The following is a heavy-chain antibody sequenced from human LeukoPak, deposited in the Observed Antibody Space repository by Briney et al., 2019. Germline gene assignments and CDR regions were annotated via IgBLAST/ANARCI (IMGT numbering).Heavy chain of an antibody. J-gene: IGHJ5*01. CDR2: ISGSAGST. CDR1: GSGFTFSTSA. V-gene: IGHV3-23*01. Sequence: PGGSLRLSCAASGSGFTFSTSAISWVRQAPGKGLEWVSSISGSAGSTFYADSVKGRFTISRDNSKNTLYLQMNSLRAEDTAVYFCAKTPVSAAGYNWFDSWGQGALVTVSS. D-gene: IGHD6-13*01. CDR3: AKTPVSAAGYNWFDS.